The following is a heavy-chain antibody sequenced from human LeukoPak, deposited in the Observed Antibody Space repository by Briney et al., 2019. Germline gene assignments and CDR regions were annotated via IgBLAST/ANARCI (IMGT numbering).Heavy chain of an antibody. CDR2: INHSGST. D-gene: IGHD6-13*01. J-gene: IGHJ4*02. CDR3: ARGRPGHSSWYVRGYFDY. V-gene: IGHV4-34*01. Sequence: SETLSLTCAVYGGSFSGYYWSWIRQPPGKGLEWIGEINHSGSTNYNPSLKSRVTISVDTSKNQFSLKLSPVTAADTAVYYCARGRPGHSSWYVRGYFDYWGQGTLVTVSS. CDR1: GGSFSGYY.